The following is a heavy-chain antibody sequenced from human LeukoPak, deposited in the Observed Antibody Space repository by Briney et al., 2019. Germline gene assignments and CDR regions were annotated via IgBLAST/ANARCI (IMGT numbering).Heavy chain of an antibody. J-gene: IGHJ6*03. CDR1: GYTFTSYY. V-gene: IGHV1-46*03. Sequence: ASVKVSCKASGYTFTSYYMHWVRQAPGQGLEWMGIINPSGGSTSYAQKFQGRVTMTRDTSTSTVYMELCSLRSEDTAVYYCARDLITISVYDYYYMDVWGKGTTVTVSS. CDR3: ARDLITISVYDYYYMDV. D-gene: IGHD3-3*01. CDR2: INPSGGST.